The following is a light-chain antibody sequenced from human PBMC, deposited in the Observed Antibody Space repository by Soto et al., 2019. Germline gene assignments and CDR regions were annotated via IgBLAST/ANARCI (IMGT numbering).Light chain of an antibody. V-gene: IGKV3-20*01. CDR3: QQFSSYPLT. Sequence: EFVLTQSPGTLSVSPGERATLSCRASQTVRNNYLAWYQQKPGQAPRLLIYDASSRATGILDRFSGGGSGTDFTLTISRLEPEDFAVYYCQQFSSYPLTFGGGTKVDIK. CDR1: QTVRNNY. J-gene: IGKJ4*01. CDR2: DAS.